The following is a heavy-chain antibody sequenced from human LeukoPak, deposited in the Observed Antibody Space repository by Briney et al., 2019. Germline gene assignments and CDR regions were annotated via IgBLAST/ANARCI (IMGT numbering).Heavy chain of an antibody. J-gene: IGHJ4*02. Sequence: SETLSLTCTVSGGSFSSYYWSWIRQPPGKGLEWIGYIYYSGSTNYNPSLKSRVTISVDTSKNQFSLKLSSVTAADTAVYYCARVDPDSSSTLEVFDYWGQGTLVTVSS. V-gene: IGHV4-59*01. CDR3: ARVDPDSSSTLEVFDY. CDR1: GGSFSSYY. D-gene: IGHD6-6*01. CDR2: IYYSGST.